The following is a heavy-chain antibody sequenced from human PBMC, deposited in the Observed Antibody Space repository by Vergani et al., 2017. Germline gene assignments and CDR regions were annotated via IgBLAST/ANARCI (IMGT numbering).Heavy chain of an antibody. CDR3: ARLGEASSGYYYEYYFDY. Sequence: QVQLVQSGAEVKKPGASVKVSCKASGYTFTGYYMHWVRQAPGQGLEWMGWINPNSGGTNYAQKFQGRVTMTRDTSISTAYMELSRLSSDDTAVYYCARLGEASSGYYYEYYFDYWGQGTLVTVSS. J-gene: IGHJ4*02. CDR2: INPNSGGT. CDR1: GYTFTGYY. V-gene: IGHV1-2*02. D-gene: IGHD3-22*01.